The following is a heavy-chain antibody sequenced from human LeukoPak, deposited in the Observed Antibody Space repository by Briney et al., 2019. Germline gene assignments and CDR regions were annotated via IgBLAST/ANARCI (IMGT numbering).Heavy chain of an antibody. CDR1: GFTFDAYE. Sequence: GGSLRLSCAASGFTFDAYEINWVRQAPGKGLEWVSYISGSGRTIYYADSVKGRFTISWDNAKNSVYLQLNRLRAEDTAVYYCARGVYGRFDSWGQGTLVTVSS. D-gene: IGHD2/OR15-2a*01. CDR2: ISGSGRTI. J-gene: IGHJ5*01. V-gene: IGHV3-48*03. CDR3: ARGVYGRFDS.